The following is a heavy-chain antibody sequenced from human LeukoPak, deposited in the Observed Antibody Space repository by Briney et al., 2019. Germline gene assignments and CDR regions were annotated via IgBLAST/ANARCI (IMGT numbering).Heavy chain of an antibody. Sequence: SQTLSLTCAISGDGVSSNSAAWNWIRQSPSRGLEWLGRTYYRSKWYNDYAVSVKSRITINPDTSKNQFSLQLNSVTPEDTAVYYCARDRSSGWSRDWYFDLWGRGTLVTVSS. CDR1: GDGVSSNSAA. CDR2: TYYRSKWYN. J-gene: IGHJ2*01. CDR3: ARDRSSGWSRDWYFDL. V-gene: IGHV6-1*01. D-gene: IGHD6-19*01.